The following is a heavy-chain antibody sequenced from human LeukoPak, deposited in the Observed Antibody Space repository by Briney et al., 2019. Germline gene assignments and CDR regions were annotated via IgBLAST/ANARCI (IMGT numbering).Heavy chain of an antibody. D-gene: IGHD2-15*01. CDR2: ISGGGRTT. CDR1: GFTFSNHA. CDR3: AKNVVVKRYIDF. J-gene: IGHJ4*02. Sequence: PGGSLRLSCAASGFTFSNHAMSWVRQAPGKGLQWVAVISGGGRTTEYEEFVKGRFTISRDNSKNTLSLQMNSLTVEDTAIYFCAKNVVVKRYIDFWGQGTLVTVSS. V-gene: IGHV3-23*01.